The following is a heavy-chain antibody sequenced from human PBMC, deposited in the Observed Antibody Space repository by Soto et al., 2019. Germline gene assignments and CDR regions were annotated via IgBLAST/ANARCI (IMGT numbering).Heavy chain of an antibody. CDR3: ARYPLGSSGWYVQDY. Sequence: ASMKVSCKASGCTFTSYCISWVRQAPGQGLEWMGWISAYNGNTNYAQKLQGRVTMTTDTSTSKAYMELRSLRSDDTAVYYCARYPLGSSGWYVQDYWGQGTLVTVSS. CDR1: GCTFTSYC. J-gene: IGHJ4*02. D-gene: IGHD6-19*01. V-gene: IGHV1-18*04. CDR2: ISAYNGNT.